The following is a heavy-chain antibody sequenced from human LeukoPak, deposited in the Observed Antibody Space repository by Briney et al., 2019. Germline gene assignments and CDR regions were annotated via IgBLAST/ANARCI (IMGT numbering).Heavy chain of an antibody. D-gene: IGHD2-8*01. CDR3: ARVCTNGVCTDFDY. CDR2: FDPEYGET. J-gene: IGHJ4*02. Sequence: ASVKVSCKVSGYTLSELSMHWVRQAPGKGLEWMGSFDPEYGETMYAQKFQGRVTMTEDTSTDTAYMELSSLRPEDAAVYYCARVCTNGVCTDFDYWGQGTLVTVSS. CDR1: GYTLSELS. V-gene: IGHV1-24*01.